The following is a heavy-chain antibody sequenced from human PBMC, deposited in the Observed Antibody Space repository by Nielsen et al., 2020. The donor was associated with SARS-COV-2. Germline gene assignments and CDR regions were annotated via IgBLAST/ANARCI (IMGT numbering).Heavy chain of an antibody. D-gene: IGHD2-15*01. CDR1: GFTFSSYA. J-gene: IGHJ6*02. CDR2: ISSSGSTI. CDR3: ARRGGGYCSGGSCFLYYYGMDV. Sequence: GESLKISCAASGFTFSSYAMSWIRQAPGKGLEWVSYISSSGSTIYYADSVKGRFTISRDNAKNSLYLQMNSLRAEDTAVYYCARRGGGYCSGGSCFLYYYGMDVWGQGTTVTVSS. V-gene: IGHV3-11*04.